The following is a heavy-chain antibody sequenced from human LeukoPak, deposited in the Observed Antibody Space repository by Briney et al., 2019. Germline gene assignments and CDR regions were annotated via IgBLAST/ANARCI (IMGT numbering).Heavy chain of an antibody. J-gene: IGHJ3*02. V-gene: IGHV4-34*01. CDR2: INHSGST. CDR3: AREVDAFDI. CDR1: GGSFSGYY. Sequence: PSETLSLTCAVYGGSFSGYYWSWIRQPPGKGLEWIGEINHSGSTNYNPSLKSRVTISVDTSKNQFSLKLSSVTAADTAVYYCAREVDAFDIWSQGTMVTVSS.